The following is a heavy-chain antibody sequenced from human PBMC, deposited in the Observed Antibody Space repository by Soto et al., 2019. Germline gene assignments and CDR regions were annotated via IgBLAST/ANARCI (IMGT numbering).Heavy chain of an antibody. CDR1: GFTFSSYG. Sequence: LRLSCAASGFTFSSYGMHWVRQAPGKGLEWVALIWFDGSEKYYTESVKGRFTISRDNSKSTLYLQMNSLRAEDTAVYYCARLYCSASSCYSVGAFDIRGQGTMVTVSS. J-gene: IGHJ3*02. V-gene: IGHV3-33*01. CDR3: ARLYCSASSCYSVGAFDI. D-gene: IGHD2-15*01. CDR2: IWFDGSEK.